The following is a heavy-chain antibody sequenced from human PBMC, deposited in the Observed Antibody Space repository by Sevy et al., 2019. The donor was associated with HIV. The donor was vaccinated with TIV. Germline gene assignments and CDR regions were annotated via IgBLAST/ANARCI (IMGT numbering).Heavy chain of an antibody. J-gene: IGHJ4*02. CDR2: ISSTSAYI. Sequence: GGFLRLSCAASGFTFSSYRMTWVRQAPGKGLEWVSCISSTSAYINYADSVKGRFTISRDNAKNLLYLQMDSLRAEDTAVYYCARAALELSTWRSDYWGQGTLVTVSS. V-gene: IGHV3-21*04. CDR3: ARAALELSTWRSDY. D-gene: IGHD1-7*01. CDR1: GFTFSSYR.